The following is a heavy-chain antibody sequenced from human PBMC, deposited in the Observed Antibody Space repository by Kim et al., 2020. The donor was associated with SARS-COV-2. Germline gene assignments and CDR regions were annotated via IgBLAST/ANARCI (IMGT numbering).Heavy chain of an antibody. V-gene: IGHV3-30*04. D-gene: IGHD3-22*01. CDR2: ISYDGSNK. CDR1: GFTFSSYA. CDR3: ARYPTGYDSSGYPFDY. Sequence: GGSLRLSCAASGFTFSSYAMHWVRQAPGKGLEWVAVISYDGSNKYYADSVKGRFTISRDNSKNTLYLQMNSLRAEDTAVYYCARYPTGYDSSGYPFDYWG. J-gene: IGHJ4*01.